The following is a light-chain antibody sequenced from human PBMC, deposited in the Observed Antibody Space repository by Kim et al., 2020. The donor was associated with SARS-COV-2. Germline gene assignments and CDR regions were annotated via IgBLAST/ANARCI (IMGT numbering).Light chain of an antibody. CDR3: QTWDSSTVV. CDR2: EDT. CDR1: RLNEKF. J-gene: IGLJ3*02. V-gene: IGLV3-1*01. Sequence: SVSPGQAASISCSGARLNEKFASWFRQRPGPSPVLVISEDTKRPSGIPERISGSTSGNTATLTISGTQAMDEADYYCQTWDSSTVVFGGGTQLTVL.